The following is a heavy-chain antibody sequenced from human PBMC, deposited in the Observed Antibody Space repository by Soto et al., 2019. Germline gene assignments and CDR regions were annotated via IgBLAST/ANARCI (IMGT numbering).Heavy chain of an antibody. CDR1: GFTFNNYA. Sequence: EVQVLESGGGLVQPGGSLRLSCAASGFTFNNYAMGWVRQAPGKGLEWVSAITGSGSDTYYVDSVKGRFTISRDNSKNTLYLQMNSLRIEDTAVFYCAKLGSSSWSPHYYFDYWGQGTLVTLSS. J-gene: IGHJ4*02. CDR3: AKLGSSSWSPHYYFDY. D-gene: IGHD2-2*01. CDR2: ITGSGSDT. V-gene: IGHV3-23*01.